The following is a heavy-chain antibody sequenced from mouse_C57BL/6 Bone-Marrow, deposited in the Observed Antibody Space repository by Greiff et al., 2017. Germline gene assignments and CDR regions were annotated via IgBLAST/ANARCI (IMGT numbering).Heavy chain of an antibody. Sequence: QVQLKQSGPGLVQPSQSLSITCTVSGFSLTSYGVHWVRQSPGKGLEWLGVIWSGGSTDYNAAFISRLSISKDNSKSQVLFKMNSLQADDTAIYYCARRGYYGKGWYFDVWGTGTTVTVSS. CDR2: IWSGGST. CDR3: ARRGYYGKGWYFDV. V-gene: IGHV2-2*01. J-gene: IGHJ1*03. D-gene: IGHD1-1*01. CDR1: GFSLTSYG.